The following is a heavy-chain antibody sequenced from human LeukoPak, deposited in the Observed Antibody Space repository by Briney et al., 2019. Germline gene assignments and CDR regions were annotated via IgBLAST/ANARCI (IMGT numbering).Heavy chain of an antibody. CDR2: IYYSGST. Sequence: SETLSLTCAVYGGSFSGYYWGWIRQPPGKGLEWIGSIYYSGSTYYNPSLKSRVTISVDTSKNQFSLKLSSVTAADTAVYYCARYGTMVRGVIITENWFDPWGQGTLVTVSS. CDR1: GGSFSGYY. J-gene: IGHJ5*02. CDR3: ARYGTMVRGVIITENWFDP. D-gene: IGHD3-10*01. V-gene: IGHV4-39*01.